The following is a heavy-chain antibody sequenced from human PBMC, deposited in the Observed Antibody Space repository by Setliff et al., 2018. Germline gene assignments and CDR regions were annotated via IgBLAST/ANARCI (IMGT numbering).Heavy chain of an antibody. Sequence: TLSLTCTVSGGSISSYYWSWIRQPPGKGLEWIAYISDSGSANYSPSLKSRVTMSIDTSKNQFSLKLNSVTAADMAVYYCAREQWLDPPGYYYMDVWAKGTTVTVSS. D-gene: IGHD6-19*01. CDR1: GGSISSYY. CDR3: AREQWLDPPGYYYMDV. CDR2: ISDSGSA. J-gene: IGHJ6*03. V-gene: IGHV4-59*12.